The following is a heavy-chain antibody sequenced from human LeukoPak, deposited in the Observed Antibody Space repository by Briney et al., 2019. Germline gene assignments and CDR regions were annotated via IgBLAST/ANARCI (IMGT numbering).Heavy chain of an antibody. Sequence: PSETLSLTCAVYGGSFSGYYWSWIRQPPGKGLEWIGEINHSGSTNYNPSLKSRVTISVDTSKNQFSLKLSSVTAADTAVYYCARSTYGSGSYYNPGYPLDYWGQGTLVTVSS. CDR1: GGSFSGYY. D-gene: IGHD3-10*01. V-gene: IGHV4-34*01. CDR3: ARSTYGSGSYYNPGYPLDY. CDR2: INHSGST. J-gene: IGHJ4*02.